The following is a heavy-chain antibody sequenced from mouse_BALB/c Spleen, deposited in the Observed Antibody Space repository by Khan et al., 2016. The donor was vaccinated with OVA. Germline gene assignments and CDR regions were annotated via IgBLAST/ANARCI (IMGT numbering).Heavy chain of an antibody. D-gene: IGHD2-3*01. J-gene: IGHJ4*01. CDR1: GFSLTSYG. V-gene: IGHV2-9*02. CDR3: ARFYDPYYALDY. CDR2: IWAGGST. Sequence: QVQLKESGPGLVAPSQSLSITCSVSGFSLTSYGINWVRQPPGKGLEWLGVIWAGGSTNYNSALMFRLSISKDNAKNQVFLKLNSLQTDDTAMYCCARFYDPYYALDYWGPGTSVTVSS.